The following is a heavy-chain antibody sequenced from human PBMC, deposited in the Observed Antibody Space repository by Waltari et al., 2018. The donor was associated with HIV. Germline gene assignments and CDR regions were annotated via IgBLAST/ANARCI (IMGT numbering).Heavy chain of an antibody. CDR3: ARGVGRPTEAVAYYYDRGGMDV. V-gene: IGHV4-59*01. CDR1: GGSISSYY. Sequence: QVQLQESGPGLVKPSETLSLTCTVSGGSISSYYWSWIRQPPGKGREGIGYIYYSGSTNYNPSLKSRVTISVDTSKNQFSLKLSSVTAADTAVYYCARGVGRPTEAVAYYYDRGGMDVWGQGTTVTVSS. CDR2: IYYSGST. D-gene: IGHD3-22*01. J-gene: IGHJ6*02.